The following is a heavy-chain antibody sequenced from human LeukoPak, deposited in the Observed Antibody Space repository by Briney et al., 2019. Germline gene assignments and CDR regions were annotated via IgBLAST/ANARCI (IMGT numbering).Heavy chain of an antibody. CDR1: GFTFSSYG. Sequence: GGSLRLSCAASGFTFSSYGMHWVRQAPGKGLEWVAVISYDGSNKYYADSVKGRFTISRDNAKNSLYLQMNSLRAEDTALYYCARTLGTMVRGVLDYWGQGTLVTVSS. CDR3: ARTLGTMVRGVLDY. D-gene: IGHD3-10*01. V-gene: IGHV3-30*03. CDR2: ISYDGSNK. J-gene: IGHJ4*02.